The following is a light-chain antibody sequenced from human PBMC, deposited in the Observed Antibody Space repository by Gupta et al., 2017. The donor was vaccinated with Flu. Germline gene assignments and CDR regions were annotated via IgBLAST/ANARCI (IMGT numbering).Light chain of an antibody. CDR3: SAWASSHATWV. Sequence: TCTGNTNNVGDQGAAWLQQHQGHPPKLLSYRNNNRPSGISERFSASRSGNTASLTITGLRPEDEADYFCSAWASSHATWVFGGGTKLTVL. J-gene: IGLJ3*02. CDR2: RNN. CDR1: TNNVGDQG. V-gene: IGLV10-54*04.